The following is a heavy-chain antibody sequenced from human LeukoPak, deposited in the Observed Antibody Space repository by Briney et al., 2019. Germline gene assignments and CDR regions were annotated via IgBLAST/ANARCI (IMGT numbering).Heavy chain of an antibody. Sequence: ASVKVSCKASGGTFSSYAISRVRQAPGQGLEWMGRIIPIFGTANYAQKFQGRVTITTDESTSTAYMELSSLRSEDTAVYYCAVHDSSGRLDYWGQGTLVTVSS. D-gene: IGHD3-22*01. CDR2: IIPIFGTA. CDR3: AVHDSSGRLDY. J-gene: IGHJ4*02. V-gene: IGHV1-69*05. CDR1: GGTFSSYA.